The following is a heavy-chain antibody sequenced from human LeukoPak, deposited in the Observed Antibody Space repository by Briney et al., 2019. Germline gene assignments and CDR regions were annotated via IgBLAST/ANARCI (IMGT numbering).Heavy chain of an antibody. V-gene: IGHV3-23*01. J-gene: IGHJ4*02. Sequence: GGSLRLSCAASGFTFSSYAMSWARQAPGKGLEWVSVISASGGSTHYADSVKGRFTISRDNSKNTLYLQMNSLGAEDTAVYYCAKDLVGATLRLDFDYWGQGTLVTVSS. CDR3: AKDLVGATLRLDFDY. CDR1: GFTFSSYA. CDR2: ISASGGST. D-gene: IGHD1-26*01.